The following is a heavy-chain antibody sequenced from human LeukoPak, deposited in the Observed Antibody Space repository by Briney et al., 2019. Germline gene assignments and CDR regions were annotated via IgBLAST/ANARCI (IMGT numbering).Heavy chain of an antibody. J-gene: IGHJ5*02. Sequence: SVKVSCKASGGTFSSYAISLVRQAPGQGLEWMGRIIPIFGIANYAQKFQGRGTITAAKSTSTAYMELSSLRSEDTAVYYCASTGVGDPYSGYDSGWFDPWGQGTLVTVSS. V-gene: IGHV1-69*04. CDR1: GGTFSSYA. CDR2: IIPIFGIA. D-gene: IGHD5-12*01. CDR3: ASTGVGDPYSGYDSGWFDP.